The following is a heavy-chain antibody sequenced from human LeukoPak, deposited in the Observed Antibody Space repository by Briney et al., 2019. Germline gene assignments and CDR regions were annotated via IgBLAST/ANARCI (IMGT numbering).Heavy chain of an antibody. CDR1: GGSISSSSYY. V-gene: IGHV4-39*01. CDR3: ARQGAFNY. Sequence: ETSETLSLTCTVSGGSISSSSYYWGWIRQPPGKGLEWIGSIYYSGSTYYNPSLKSRVTISVDTSKNQFSLKLSSVTAADTAVYYCARQGAFNYWAREPWSPSPQ. CDR2: IYYSGST. D-gene: IGHD3-16*01. J-gene: IGHJ4*02.